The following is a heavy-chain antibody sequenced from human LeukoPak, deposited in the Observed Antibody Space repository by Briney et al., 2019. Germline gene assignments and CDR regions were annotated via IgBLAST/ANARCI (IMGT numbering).Heavy chain of an antibody. CDR2: IWYDGSNK. Sequence: TGGSLRLSCAASGFTFSSYGMHWVRQAPGKGLEWVAVIWYDGSNKYYADSVKGRFTISRDNPKNTLYLQMNSLRAEDTAVYYCARGRSVSGSYAHYWGQGTLVTVSS. CDR1: GFTFSSYG. D-gene: IGHD1-26*01. CDR3: ARGRSVSGSYAHY. V-gene: IGHV3-33*01. J-gene: IGHJ4*02.